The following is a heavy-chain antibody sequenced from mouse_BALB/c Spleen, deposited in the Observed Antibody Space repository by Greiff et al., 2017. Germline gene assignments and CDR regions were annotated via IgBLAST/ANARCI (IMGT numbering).Heavy chain of an antibody. CDR3: GDYGSN. V-gene: IGHV5-12-2*01. Sequence: EVKLVESGGGLVQPGGSLKLSCAASGFTFSSYTMSWVRQTPEKRLEWVAYISNGGGSTYYPDSVKGRFTISRDNARNILYLQMSSLRSEDTAMYYCGDYGSNWGQGTTLTVSS. CDR2: ISNGGGST. J-gene: IGHJ2*01. CDR1: GFTFSSYT. D-gene: IGHD1-1*01.